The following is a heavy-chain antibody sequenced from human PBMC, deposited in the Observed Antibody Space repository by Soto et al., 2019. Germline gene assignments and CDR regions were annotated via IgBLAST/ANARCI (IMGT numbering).Heavy chain of an antibody. D-gene: IGHD2-21*02. V-gene: IGHV3-30*18. CDR3: AKDKHIVVVTAPFDY. Sequence: GGSLRLSCAASGFTFSSYGMHWVRQAPGKGLEWVAFISYVGSNKYYADSVKGRFTISRDNSKNTLYLQTNSLRAEDTAVYYCAKDKHIVVVTAPFDYWGQGTLVTVSS. J-gene: IGHJ4*02. CDR1: GFTFSSYG. CDR2: ISYVGSNK.